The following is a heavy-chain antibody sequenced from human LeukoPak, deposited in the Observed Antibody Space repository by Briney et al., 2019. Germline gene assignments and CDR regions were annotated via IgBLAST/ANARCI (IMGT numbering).Heavy chain of an antibody. Sequence: ASVKVSCKASGYTFTNYYIHWVRQAPGQGLEWMGIINPSGGSTSYARNFQGRVTMTRDTSTSTVYMDLSSLRFEDTAVYYCARDVGVVWEVYFDYWGQGTLVTVSS. CDR1: GYTFTNYY. CDR2: INPSGGST. V-gene: IGHV1-46*01. J-gene: IGHJ4*02. CDR3: ARDVGVVWEVYFDY. D-gene: IGHD3-16*01.